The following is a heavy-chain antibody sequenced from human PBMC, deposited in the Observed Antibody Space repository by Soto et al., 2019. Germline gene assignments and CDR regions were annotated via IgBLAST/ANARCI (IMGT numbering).Heavy chain of an antibody. CDR2: ISPKSGNI. J-gene: IGHJ6*02. CDR3: VKDRDSNSWPSRDV. Sequence: GASVKVSCKTSGYTFTRNGIGWVRQAPGQGLEWMGWISPKSGNIKYAQKLQGRVIMTTDTSTSTAYMELRSLRSDDTAVYYCVKDRDSNSWPSRDVWGPGTTVTVSS. V-gene: IGHV1-18*01. CDR1: GYTFTRNG. D-gene: IGHD3-22*01.